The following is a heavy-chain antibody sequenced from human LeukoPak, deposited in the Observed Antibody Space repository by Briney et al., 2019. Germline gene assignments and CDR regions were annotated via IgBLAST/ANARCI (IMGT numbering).Heavy chain of an antibody. CDR1: GGTFSSYA. CDR2: IIPIFGTA. CDR3: ARPDKVDDFWSGYSFDY. Sequence: SVKVSCKASGGTFSSYAISWVRQAPGQGLEWMGGIIPIFGTANYAQKFQGRVTITADKSTSTAYMELSSLRSEDTAVYYCARPDKVDDFWSGYSFDYWGQGTLVTVSS. V-gene: IGHV1-69*06. D-gene: IGHD3-3*01. J-gene: IGHJ4*02.